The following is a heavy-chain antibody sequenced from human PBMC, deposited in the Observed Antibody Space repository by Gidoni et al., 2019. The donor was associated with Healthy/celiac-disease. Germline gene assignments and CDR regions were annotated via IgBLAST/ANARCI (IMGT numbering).Heavy chain of an antibody. V-gene: IGHV4-39*01. CDR3: ARHRRYDFWSGYYINYYFDY. Sequence: QLQLQESGPVLVKPSETLSLTCTVSGGSISSSSYYWGLIRQPPGKGLEWIGSIYYSGSTYYNPSLKSRVTISVDTSKNQFSLKLSSVTAADTAVYYCARHRRYDFWSGYYINYYFDYWGQGTLVTVSS. CDR1: GGSISSSSYY. D-gene: IGHD3-3*01. J-gene: IGHJ4*02. CDR2: IYYSGST.